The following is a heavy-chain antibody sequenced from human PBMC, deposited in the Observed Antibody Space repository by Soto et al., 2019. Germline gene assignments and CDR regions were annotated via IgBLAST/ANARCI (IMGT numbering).Heavy chain of an antibody. D-gene: IGHD6-25*01. CDR1: GYTFTSYG. Sequence: QVQLVQSGAEVKKPGASVKVSCKASGYTFTSYGISWVRQAPGQGLEWMGWISAYNGNTNYAQKLQAIVTTTTDTSTSTAYMELRSLRSADTAVYYCARFFSREFAAGDYYYYYYMDVWGKGTTVTVSS. CDR3: ARFFSREFAAGDYYYYYYMDV. V-gene: IGHV1-18*01. J-gene: IGHJ6*03. CDR2: ISAYNGNT.